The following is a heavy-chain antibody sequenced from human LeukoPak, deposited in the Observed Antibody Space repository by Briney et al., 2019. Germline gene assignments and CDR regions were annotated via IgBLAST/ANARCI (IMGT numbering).Heavy chain of an antibody. J-gene: IGHJ3*02. CDR2: INHSGST. Sequence: SETLSLTCAVHGGSFSGYYWGWIRQPPGKGLEWIGEINHSGSTNYNPSLKSRVTISVDTSKNQFSLKLSSVTAADTAVYYCARGQRIFGVVSRSPPFDIWGQGTMVTVSS. V-gene: IGHV4-34*01. D-gene: IGHD3-3*01. CDR1: GGSFSGYY. CDR3: ARGQRIFGVVSRSPPFDI.